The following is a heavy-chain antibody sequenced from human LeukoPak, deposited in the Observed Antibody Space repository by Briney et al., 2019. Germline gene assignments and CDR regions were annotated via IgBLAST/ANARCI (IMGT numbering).Heavy chain of an antibody. CDR3: TRHACSGGSCYSAYYYMDV. Sequence: GGSLRLSCAASGFTFSGSAMHWVRQASGKGLEWVGRIRSKANSYATAYAASVKGRFTISRDDSKNTAYLQMNSLKTEDTAVYYCTRHACSGGSCYSAYYYMDVWGKGTTVTISS. CDR1: GFTFSGSA. CDR2: IRSKANSYAT. J-gene: IGHJ6*03. V-gene: IGHV3-73*01. D-gene: IGHD2-15*01.